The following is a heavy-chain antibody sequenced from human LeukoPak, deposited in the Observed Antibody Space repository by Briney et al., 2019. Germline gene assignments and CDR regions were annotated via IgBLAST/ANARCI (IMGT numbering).Heavy chain of an antibody. Sequence: ASVKVSCKASGYTFTGYYMHWVRQAPGQGLEWMGWINPNSGGTNYAQKFQGRVTMTRDTSISTAYMELSRLRSDDTAVYYCAPNLEKDIVVVPAAIGLFDPWGQGTLVTVSS. V-gene: IGHV1-2*02. CDR3: APNLEKDIVVVPAAIGLFDP. CDR1: GYTFTGYY. D-gene: IGHD2-2*01. J-gene: IGHJ5*02. CDR2: INPNSGGT.